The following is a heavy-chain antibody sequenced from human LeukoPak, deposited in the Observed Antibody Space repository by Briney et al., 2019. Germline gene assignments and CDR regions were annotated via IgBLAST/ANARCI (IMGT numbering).Heavy chain of an antibody. J-gene: IGHJ5*02. CDR3: ARVVVVPPGVSNGFDP. Sequence: GASVKVSCTSSGYTFTVFYMHSLRQAPGQGLEWMGWINPNSGGTNYAQKFQGRVTMTRDTSITTAYMERSRMRFDDTAVYYCARVVVVPPGVSNGFDPWGQGTLVTVSS. CDR1: GYTFTVFY. D-gene: IGHD2-2*01. V-gene: IGHV1-2*02. CDR2: INPNSGGT.